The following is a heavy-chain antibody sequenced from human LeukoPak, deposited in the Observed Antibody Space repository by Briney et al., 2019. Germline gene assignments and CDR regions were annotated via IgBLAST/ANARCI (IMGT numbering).Heavy chain of an antibody. V-gene: IGHV1-69*06. CDR1: EGTFSSYS. CDR3: ARDPEGDWNDVRGNY. CDR2: IIPTFGTT. J-gene: IGHJ4*02. Sequence: GASVKVSCKASEGTFSSYSISWVRQAPGQGLEWMGGIIPTFGTTNYAQKFQGRVTITADKFTSTAYMELSSLTSEDTAVYYCARDPEGDWNDVRGNYWGQGTLVTVSS. D-gene: IGHD1-1*01.